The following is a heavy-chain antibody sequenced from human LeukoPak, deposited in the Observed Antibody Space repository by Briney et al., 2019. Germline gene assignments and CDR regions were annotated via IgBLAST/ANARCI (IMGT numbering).Heavy chain of an antibody. V-gene: IGHV3-23*01. CDR3: TRSGDTAMVLDY. CDR2: ISGSGGRT. J-gene: IGHJ4*02. D-gene: IGHD5-18*01. CDR1: GFTFSSYA. Sequence: GGSLRLSCAASGFTFSSYAMSWVRQAPGKGLEWVSTISGSGGRTNYADSVKGRFTISRDNSKNTLYLQMNSLKTEDTAVYYCTRSGDTAMVLDYWGQGTLVTVSS.